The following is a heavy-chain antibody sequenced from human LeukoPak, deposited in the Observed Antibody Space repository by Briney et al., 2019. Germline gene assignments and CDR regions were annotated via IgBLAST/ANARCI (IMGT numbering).Heavy chain of an antibody. CDR1: GFTFSSYS. CDR3: ARGDSSSWYRYVDH. D-gene: IGHD6-13*01. V-gene: IGHV3-48*04. CDR2: ISRSSSTI. J-gene: IGHJ4*02. Sequence: HPGGSLRLSCAASGFTFSSYSMNWVRQAPGKGLEWVSYISRSSSTIYNADSVKGRFTISRDNAKNSLHLQMNSLRAEDTAVYYCARGDSSSWYRYVDHWGQGTLVTVSS.